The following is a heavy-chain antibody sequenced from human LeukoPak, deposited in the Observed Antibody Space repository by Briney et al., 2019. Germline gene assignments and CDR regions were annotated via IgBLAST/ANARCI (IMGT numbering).Heavy chain of an antibody. CDR3: AREGLIDSSGYYPPDYFDY. V-gene: IGHV1-18*01. Sequence: ASVKVSCKASGYTFTSYGISWVRQAPGQGLEWMGWISAYNGNTNYAQKLQGRVTVTTDTSTSTAYMELRSLRSDDTAVYCCAREGLIDSSGYYPPDYFDYWGQGTLVTVSS. CDR1: GYTFTSYG. J-gene: IGHJ4*02. D-gene: IGHD3-22*01. CDR2: ISAYNGNT.